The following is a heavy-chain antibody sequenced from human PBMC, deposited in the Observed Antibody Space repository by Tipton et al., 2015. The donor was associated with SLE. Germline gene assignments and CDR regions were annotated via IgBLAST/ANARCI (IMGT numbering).Heavy chain of an antibody. D-gene: IGHD6-19*01. CDR1: GGSISGYY. V-gene: IGHV3-9*01. CDR2: ISWNSGAV. J-gene: IGHJ4*02. CDR3: ARVGSGWYLDY. Sequence: LSLTCTVSGGSISGYYWSWIRQPPGKGLEWVSGISWNSGAVGYAGSVKGRFTISRDNAKNTLYLQMNSLRAEDTAVYYCARVGSGWYLDYWGQGTLLTVSS.